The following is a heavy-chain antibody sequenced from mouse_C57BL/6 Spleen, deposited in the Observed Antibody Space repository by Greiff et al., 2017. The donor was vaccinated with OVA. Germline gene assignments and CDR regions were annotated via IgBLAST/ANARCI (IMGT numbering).Heavy chain of an antibody. D-gene: IGHD2-3*01. CDR3: ARFLYDGYPY. CDR2: IFPGSGST. V-gene: IGHV1-75*01. Sequence: VQLQQSGPELVKPGASVKISCKASGYTFTDYYINWVKQRPGQGLEWIGWIFPGSGSTYYNEKFKGKATLTVDKSSSKAYMLLSSLTSEDSAVYFCARFLYDGYPYWGQGTTLTVSS. CDR1: GYTFTDYY. J-gene: IGHJ2*01.